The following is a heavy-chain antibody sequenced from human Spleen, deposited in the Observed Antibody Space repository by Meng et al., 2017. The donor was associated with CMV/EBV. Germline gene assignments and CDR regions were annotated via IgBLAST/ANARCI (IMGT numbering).Heavy chain of an antibody. CDR1: GFTFSSYS. CDR2: ISSSSSYI. V-gene: IGHV3-21*01. D-gene: IGHD2-8*01. CDR3: ARDRMVPSRLFDL. J-gene: IGHJ4*02. Sequence: GESLKISCAASGFTFSSYSMNWVRQAPGKGLEWVSSISSSSSYIYYADSVKGRFTISRDNAKNSLYLQMNSLRAEDTAVYYCARDRMVPSRLFDLWGQGTLVTVSS.